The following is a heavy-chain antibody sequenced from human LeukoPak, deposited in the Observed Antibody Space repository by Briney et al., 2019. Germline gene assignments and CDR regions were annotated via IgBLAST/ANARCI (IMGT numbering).Heavy chain of an antibody. V-gene: IGHV1-3*01. J-gene: IGHJ6*02. CDR3: ARGVVVAATNIYYYYYGMDV. CDR1: GYTFTSYA. D-gene: IGHD2-15*01. Sequence: ASVKVSCKASGYTFTSYAMHWVRQAPGQRLEWMGWINAGNGNTKYSQKFQGRVTITRDTSASTAYMELSSLRSEDTAVYYCARGVVVAATNIYYYYYGMDVWGQGTTVTVSS. CDR2: INAGNGNT.